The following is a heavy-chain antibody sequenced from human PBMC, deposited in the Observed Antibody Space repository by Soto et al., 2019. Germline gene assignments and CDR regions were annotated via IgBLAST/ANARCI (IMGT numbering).Heavy chain of an antibody. CDR1: GFTFTSSA. D-gene: IGHD3-22*01. V-gene: IGHV1-58*02. CDR3: AADARDSGYYYYYYGMDV. J-gene: IGHJ6*04. Sequence: ASVKVSCKASGFTFTSSAMQWVRQARGQRLEWIGWIVVGSGNTNYAQKFQERVTITRDMSTSTAYMELSSLRSEDTAVYYCAADARDSGYYYYYYGMDVWGKGTTVTVSS. CDR2: IVVGSGNT.